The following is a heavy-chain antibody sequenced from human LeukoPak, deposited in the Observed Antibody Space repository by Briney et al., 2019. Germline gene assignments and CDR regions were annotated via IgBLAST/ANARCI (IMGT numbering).Heavy chain of an antibody. CDR1: GFTFNIYA. CDR2: ISFDGMYQ. J-gene: IGHJ4*02. CDR3: AKDDKGGYNFPEFFDH. D-gene: IGHD5-24*01. V-gene: IGHV3-30*18. Sequence: PGGSLRLSCTASGFTFNIYAIHWVRQAPGKGLEWVACISFDGMYQYYADSVQGRFTISRDNSKNTLYLQMNSLRADDTAIYYCAKDDKGGYNFPEFFDHWGQGTLVTVSS.